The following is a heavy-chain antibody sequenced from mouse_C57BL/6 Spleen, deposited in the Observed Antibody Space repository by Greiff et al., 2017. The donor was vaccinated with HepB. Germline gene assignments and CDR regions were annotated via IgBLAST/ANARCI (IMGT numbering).Heavy chain of an antibody. Sequence: QVHVKQPGAELVMPGASVKLSCKASGYTFTSYWMHWVKQRPGQGLEWIGEIDPSDSYTNYNQKFKGKSTLTVDKSSSTAYMQLSSLTSEDSAVYYCARYGNYLMDYWGQGTSVTVSS. CDR2: IDPSDSYT. J-gene: IGHJ4*01. D-gene: IGHD2-1*01. CDR1: GYTFTSYW. V-gene: IGHV1-69*01. CDR3: ARYGNYLMDY.